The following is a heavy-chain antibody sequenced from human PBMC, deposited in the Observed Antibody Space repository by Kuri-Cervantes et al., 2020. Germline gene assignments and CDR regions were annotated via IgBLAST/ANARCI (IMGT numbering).Heavy chain of an antibody. CDR3: ARPDRDCSGGSCSDAFDI. V-gene: IGHV5-51*01. CDR1: GYSFTSYW. J-gene: IGHJ3*02. Sequence: GESLKISCKGSGYSFTSYWIGWVRQMPGKGLEWMGIIYPGDSDTRYSPSFQGQVTISADKSISTAYLQWSSLKASDTAMYYCARPDRDCSGGSCSDAFDIWGQGTMVTVS. CDR2: IYPGDSDT. D-gene: IGHD2-15*01.